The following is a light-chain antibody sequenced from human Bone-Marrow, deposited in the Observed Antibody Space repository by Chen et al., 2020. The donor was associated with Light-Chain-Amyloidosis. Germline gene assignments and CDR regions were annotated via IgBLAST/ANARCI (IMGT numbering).Light chain of an antibody. CDR2: DAS. CDR1: RRVSSNH. V-gene: IGKV3-20*01. J-gene: IGKJ1*01. Sequence: EVVLTQSPGTLSLSPGEGATLSCRASRRVSSNHLAWYQHKPGRAPRLLIHDASTRATGIPDRFSGSGSRTDFNLSISRVEPEDFAVYYCHQYSSSLPWTFGQGTKVEIK. CDR3: HQYSSSLPWT.